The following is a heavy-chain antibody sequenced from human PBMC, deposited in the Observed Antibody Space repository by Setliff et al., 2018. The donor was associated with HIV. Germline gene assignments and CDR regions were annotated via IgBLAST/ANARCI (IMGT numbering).Heavy chain of an antibody. CDR1: GFTFSNAW. CDR3: AVWIREVIS. D-gene: IGHD3-10*01. Sequence: PGGSLRLSCAASGFTFSNAWMSWVRQAPGKGLEWVGRIKSKTDGGTTDYAAPVKGRFTISRDDSKNSLSLHMNSLKTEDTAVYYCAVWIREVISWGRGTLVTVSS. V-gene: IGHV3-15*01. J-gene: IGHJ5*02. CDR2: IKSKTDGGTT.